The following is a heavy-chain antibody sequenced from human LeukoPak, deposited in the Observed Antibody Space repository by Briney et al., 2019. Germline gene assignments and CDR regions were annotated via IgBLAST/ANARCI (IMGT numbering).Heavy chain of an antibody. CDR2: IYYSGST. CDR3: ARVSRYYYYDSSVFAWFDP. Sequence: SETLSLTCTVSGGSISSYYWSWIRQPPGKGLGWIGYIYYSGSTNYNPSLKSRVTISVDTSKNQFSLKLSSVTAADTAVYYCARVSRYYYYDSSVFAWFDPWGQGTLVTVS. J-gene: IGHJ5*02. CDR1: GGSISSYY. D-gene: IGHD3-22*01. V-gene: IGHV4-59*01.